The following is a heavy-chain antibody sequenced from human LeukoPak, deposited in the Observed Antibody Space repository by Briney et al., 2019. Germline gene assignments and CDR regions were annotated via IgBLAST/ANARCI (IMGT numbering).Heavy chain of an antibody. V-gene: IGHV4-59*01. D-gene: IGHD6-13*01. CDR1: GGSISSYC. Sequence: PSETLSLTCTVSGGSISSYCWSWIRQPPGKGLEWIGYIYYSGSTNYNPSLKSRVTISVDTSKNQFSLKLSSVTAADTAVYYCARGSGSSWYLHYYYGMDVWGQGTTVTVSS. J-gene: IGHJ6*02. CDR3: ARGSGSSWYLHYYYGMDV. CDR2: IYYSGST.